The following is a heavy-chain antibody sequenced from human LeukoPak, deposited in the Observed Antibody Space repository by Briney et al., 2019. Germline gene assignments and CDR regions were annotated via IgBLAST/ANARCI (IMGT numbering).Heavy chain of an antibody. V-gene: IGHV3-21*01. D-gene: IGHD3-3*01. CDR2: ISSSSSYI. CDR3: ARATTALRFLEWHSSMDV. Sequence: GGSLRLSCAASGFTFSSYSMNWVRQAPGKGLEWVSSISSSSSYIYYADSVKGRFTISRDNAKNSLYLQMNSLRAEDTAVYYCARATTALRFLEWHSSMDVWGQGTTVTVSS. J-gene: IGHJ6*02. CDR1: GFTFSSYS.